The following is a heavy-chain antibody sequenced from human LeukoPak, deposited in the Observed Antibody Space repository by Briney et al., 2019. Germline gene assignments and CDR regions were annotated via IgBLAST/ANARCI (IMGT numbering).Heavy chain of an antibody. CDR3: AREDCSSTSCHGGFDY. Sequence: GASVKVSCKASGYTFTGYYMHWVRQAPGQGLEWMGWINPNSGGTNYAQKFQGRVTMTRDTSISTAYMELSRLRSDDTAVYYCAREDCSSTSCHGGFDYWGQGTLVTVSS. D-gene: IGHD2-2*01. CDR1: GYTFTGYY. V-gene: IGHV1-2*02. J-gene: IGHJ4*02. CDR2: INPNSGGT.